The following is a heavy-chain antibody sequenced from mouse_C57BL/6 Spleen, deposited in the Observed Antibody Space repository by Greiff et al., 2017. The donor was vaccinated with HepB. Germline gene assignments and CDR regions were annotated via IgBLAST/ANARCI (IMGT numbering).Heavy chain of an antibody. D-gene: IGHD1-1*01. Sequence: VMLVESGPGLVQPPQCLSITCTVSGFSFNSYGVYWVLQSPGKGLEWLGVIWSVGSTDYNAAFISRLSISKDNSKSQVFIKMNSLQDDYTAIYYCASEHPIYYYCSSLENAMHYWGQGTSVTVSS. CDR2: IWSVGST. J-gene: IGHJ4*01. V-gene: IGHV2-2*01. CDR1: GFSFNSYG. CDR3: ASEHPIYYYCSSLENAMHY.